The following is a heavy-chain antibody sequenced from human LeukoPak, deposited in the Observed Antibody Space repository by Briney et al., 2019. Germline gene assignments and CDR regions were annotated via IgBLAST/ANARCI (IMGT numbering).Heavy chain of an antibody. Sequence: ASVKVSCKASGGTFSSYAISWVRQAPGQGLEWMGGIIPIFGTANYAQKFQGRVTITADKSTSTAYMELSSLRSEDTAVYYCASSPLAYDSSGYYYFDYWGQGTLVTVSS. J-gene: IGHJ4*02. CDR3: ASSPLAYDSSGYYYFDY. CDR1: GGTFSSYA. V-gene: IGHV1-69*06. CDR2: IIPIFGTA. D-gene: IGHD3-22*01.